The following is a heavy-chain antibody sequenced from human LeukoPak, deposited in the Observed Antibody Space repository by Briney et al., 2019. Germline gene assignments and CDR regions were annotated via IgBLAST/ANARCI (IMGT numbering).Heavy chain of an antibody. D-gene: IGHD3-22*01. J-gene: IGHJ4*02. CDR3: ARFDSSGYYLDQ. Sequence: SETLSLTCTVSGGSISGYYWTWLRQSPGKGLEWFAYIHYSGNTNYNPSLKSRVAISVDTSKNQFSLKLSSVTAADTAVYYCARFDSSGYYLDQWGQGTLVTVSS. CDR2: IHYSGNT. V-gene: IGHV4-59*01. CDR1: GGSISGYY.